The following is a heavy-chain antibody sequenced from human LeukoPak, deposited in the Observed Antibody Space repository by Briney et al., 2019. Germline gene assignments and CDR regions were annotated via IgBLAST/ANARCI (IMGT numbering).Heavy chain of an antibody. J-gene: IGHJ5*02. CDR2: IYYSGST. Sequence: PPETLSLTCTVSGGSISSSSYYWGWIRQPPGKGLEWIGSIYYSGSTYYNPSLKSRVTISVDTSKNQFSLKLSSVTASDRAVYCCTRTHPGAGGEADVDTVTWGQGTLVAVSS. D-gene: IGHD5-18*01. CDR1: GGSISSSSYY. CDR3: TRTHPGAGGEADVDTVT. V-gene: IGHV4-39*01.